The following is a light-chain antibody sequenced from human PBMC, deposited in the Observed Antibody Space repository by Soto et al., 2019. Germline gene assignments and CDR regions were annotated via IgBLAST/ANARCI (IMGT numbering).Light chain of an antibody. CDR1: SSNIGAGYD. Sequence: QSVLTQPPSVSGAPGQRVTISCTGSSSNIGAGYDVHWYQQLPGTAPKVLIYDNNSRPSGVPGRFSGSKSGTSASLAITGLQAGDEADYYCHSYDVSLSGPVFGGGTKLTVL. V-gene: IGLV1-40*01. CDR3: HSYDVSLSGPV. CDR2: DNN. J-gene: IGLJ2*01.